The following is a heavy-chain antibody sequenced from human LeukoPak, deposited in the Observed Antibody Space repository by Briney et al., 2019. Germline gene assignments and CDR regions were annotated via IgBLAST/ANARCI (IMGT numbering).Heavy chain of an antibody. CDR2: ISGSGGST. J-gene: IGHJ4*02. CDR3: AKGPYDYVWGSYQLDY. CDR1: GFTFSSYA. D-gene: IGHD3-16*02. Sequence: GGSLRLSCAASGFTFSSYAMNWVRQAPGKGLEWVSAISGSGGSTYYADSVKGRFTISRDNSKNTLYLQMNSLRAEDTAVYYCAKGPYDYVWGSYQLDYWGQGTLVTVSS. V-gene: IGHV3-23*01.